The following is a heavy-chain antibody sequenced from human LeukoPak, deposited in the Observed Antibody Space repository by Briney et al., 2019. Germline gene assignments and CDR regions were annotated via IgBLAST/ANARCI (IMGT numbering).Heavy chain of an antibody. CDR1: GGSISGGVYY. CDR2: IYHSGSA. CDR3: ARVVPMYSSDWYDDY. D-gene: IGHD6-19*01. Sequence: SETLSLTCTVSGGSISGGVYYWSWIRQHPGKGLEWIGYIYHSGSAYYNPSLKSRVTISVDTSKNQFSLKLSSVTAADTAVYYCARVVPMYSSDWYDDYWGQGTLVTVSS. J-gene: IGHJ4*02. V-gene: IGHV4-31*03.